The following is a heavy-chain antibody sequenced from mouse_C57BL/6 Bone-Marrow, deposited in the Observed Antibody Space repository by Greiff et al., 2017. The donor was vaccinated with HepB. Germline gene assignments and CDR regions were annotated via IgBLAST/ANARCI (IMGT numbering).Heavy chain of an antibody. CDR3: ARRKFITTVVATWYFDV. CDR1: GFSLSTSGMG. V-gene: IGHV8-12*01. D-gene: IGHD1-1*01. CDR2: IYWDDDK. Sequence: QVTLKESGPGILQSSQTLSLTCSFSGFSLSTSGMGVSWIRQPSGKGLEWLAHIYWDDDKRYNPSLKSRLTISKDTSRNQVFLKITSVDTADTATYYCARRKFITTVVATWYFDVWGTGTTVTVSS. J-gene: IGHJ1*03.